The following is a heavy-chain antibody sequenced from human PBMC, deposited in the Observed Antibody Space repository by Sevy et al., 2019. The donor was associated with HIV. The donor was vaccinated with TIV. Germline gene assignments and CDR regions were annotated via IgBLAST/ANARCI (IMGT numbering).Heavy chain of an antibody. CDR1: GFTFSIYS. CDR2: IGSSSNFI. D-gene: IGHD3-10*01. CDR3: ARDRDGSGSSGGYGMDV. J-gene: IGHJ6*02. V-gene: IGHV3-21*01. Sequence: GGSLRLSCVASGFTFSIYSMNWVRQAPGKGLEWVSSIGSSSNFIYYADSVKGRFIISRDNAKNLLYLQMSSLGAEDTAVYYCARDRDGSGSSGGYGMDVWGQGTTVTVSS.